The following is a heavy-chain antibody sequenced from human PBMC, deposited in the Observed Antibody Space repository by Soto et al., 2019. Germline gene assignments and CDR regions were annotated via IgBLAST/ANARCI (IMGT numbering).Heavy chain of an antibody. Sequence: QVQLKQSGPRLARPSGTLSLTCVVSGGSISSTNWWTWVRQTPGKGLEWIGEVYHTGSTKYNPSLTNRVTLSVDKSTNQFSLNLKSVTAADTAVYYCATLPPRIVVVVLPIPSWGQGTLVTVSS. CDR1: GGSISSTNW. CDR3: ATLPPRIVVVVLPIPS. V-gene: IGHV4-4*02. J-gene: IGHJ4*02. CDR2: VYHTGST. D-gene: IGHD2-15*01.